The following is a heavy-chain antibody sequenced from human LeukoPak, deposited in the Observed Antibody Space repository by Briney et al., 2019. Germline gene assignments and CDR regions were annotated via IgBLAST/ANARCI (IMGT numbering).Heavy chain of an antibody. CDR3: ARDLHGDYVDY. CDR2: ISSSSSYT. V-gene: IGHV3-11*06. J-gene: IGHJ4*02. D-gene: IGHD4-17*01. CDR1: GFTFSDYY. Sequence: GGSLRLSCAASGFTFSDYYMSWIRQAPGKGLEWVSYISSSSSYTNYAVSVKGRFTISRDNAKNSLYLQMNSLRAEDTAVYYCARDLHGDYVDYWGQGTLVTVSS.